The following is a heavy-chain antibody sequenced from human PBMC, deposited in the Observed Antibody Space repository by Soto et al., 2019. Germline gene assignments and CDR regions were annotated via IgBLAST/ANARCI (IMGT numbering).Heavy chain of an antibody. CDR3: AREGGDGLDY. CDR1: GGSISSGAYY. CDR2: IYYDGST. J-gene: IGHJ4*02. D-gene: IGHD3-16*01. Sequence: QVQLQESGPGLVKPSQTLSLTCTVSGGSISSGAYYWSWIRKHPGKGLEWIGYIYYDGSTYYNPSLKRPAYLSVETSKDPFPPGVTSVAAAETAVYFCAREGGDGLDYWGQGTLVTVSS. V-gene: IGHV4-31*01.